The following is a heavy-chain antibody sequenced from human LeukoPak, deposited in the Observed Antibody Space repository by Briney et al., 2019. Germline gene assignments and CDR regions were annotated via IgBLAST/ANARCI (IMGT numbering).Heavy chain of an antibody. CDR2: INPNSGGT. J-gene: IGHJ5*02. CDR3: ARETNDPVVPGLDWFDP. V-gene: IGHV1-2*02. D-gene: IGHD2-2*01. Sequence: ASVKVSCKASGYTFTGYYMHWVRQAPGQGLEWMGWINPNSGGTNYAQKFQGRVTMTRDTSISTAYMELSRLRSDDTAVYYCARETNDPVVPGLDWFDPWGQGTLVTVSS. CDR1: GYTFTGYY.